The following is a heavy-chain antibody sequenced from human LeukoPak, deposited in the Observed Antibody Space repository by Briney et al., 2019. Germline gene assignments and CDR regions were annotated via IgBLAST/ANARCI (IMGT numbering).Heavy chain of an antibody. CDR3: ARGRFDP. CDR1: GYSISSGYY. J-gene: IGHJ5*02. CDR2: IYYSGST. V-gene: IGHV4-38-2*01. Sequence: SETLSLTCGVSGYSISSGYYWGWIRQPPGMGLGWIGSIYYSGSTYYNPSLQSRVTISLDTSKNQFSLKLSSVTAADTAVYYCARGRFDPWGQGTLVTVSS.